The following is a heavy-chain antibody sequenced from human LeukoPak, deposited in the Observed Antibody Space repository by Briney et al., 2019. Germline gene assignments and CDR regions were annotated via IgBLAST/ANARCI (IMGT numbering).Heavy chain of an antibody. CDR3: AASIVGATKPSGYYYYGMDV. V-gene: IGHV1-58*02. D-gene: IGHD1-26*01. CDR2: IVVGSGNT. J-gene: IGHJ6*02. Sequence: SVKVSCKASGFTFTSSAMQWVRQARGQRLEWIGWIVVGSGNTNYAQKFQERVTITRDMSTGTAYMELSSLRSEDTAVYYCAASIVGATKPSGYYYYGMDVWGQGTTVTVSS. CDR1: GFTFTSSA.